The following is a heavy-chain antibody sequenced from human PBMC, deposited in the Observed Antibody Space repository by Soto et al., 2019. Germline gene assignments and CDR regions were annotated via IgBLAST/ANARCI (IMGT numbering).Heavy chain of an antibody. V-gene: IGHV1-46*01. D-gene: IGHD3-9*01. CDR1: GYTFTSYY. Sequence: ASVKVSCKASGYTFTSYYMHWVRQAPGQGLEWMGIINPSGGSTSYAQKFQGRVTMTRDTSTSTVYMELSSLRSEDTAVYYCARVTPRKGYFDQHDAFDIWGQGTMVTVS. J-gene: IGHJ3*02. CDR2: INPSGGST. CDR3: ARVTPRKGYFDQHDAFDI.